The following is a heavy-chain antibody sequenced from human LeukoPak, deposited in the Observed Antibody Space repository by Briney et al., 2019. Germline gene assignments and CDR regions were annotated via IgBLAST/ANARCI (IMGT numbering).Heavy chain of an antibody. Sequence: ASVKVSCKASGGTFSSYAISWVRQAPGQGLEWMGGIIPIFGTANYAQKFQGRVTITADESTSTAYMELSSLRSEDTAVYYCARALYGSGSYYFPLDYWGQGTLVTVSS. CDR2: IIPIFGTA. V-gene: IGHV1-69*13. CDR3: ARALYGSGSYYFPLDY. D-gene: IGHD3-10*01. J-gene: IGHJ4*02. CDR1: GGTFSSYA.